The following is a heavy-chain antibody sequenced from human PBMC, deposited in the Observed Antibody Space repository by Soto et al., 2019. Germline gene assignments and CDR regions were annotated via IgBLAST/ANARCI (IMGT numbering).Heavy chain of an antibody. CDR3: ARSDYGDSNSQFFDY. J-gene: IGHJ4*02. CDR1: GGSMSTSNW. D-gene: IGHD4-17*01. CDR2: VLHTGST. V-gene: IGHV4-4*02. Sequence: QVQLEESGPGLVKPSGTLSLTCGVSGGSMSTSNWWNWVRQSPEKGLEWIGQVLHTGSTNYNPSLTARVTISVDKSKNQFSLRLTSVTAADTALYFCARSDYGDSNSQFFDYWGQGALVTVSS.